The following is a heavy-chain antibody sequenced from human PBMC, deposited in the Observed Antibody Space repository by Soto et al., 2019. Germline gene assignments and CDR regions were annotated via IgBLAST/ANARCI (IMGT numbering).Heavy chain of an antibody. CDR2: IYYSGST. V-gene: IGHV4-59*08. J-gene: IGHJ5*02. D-gene: IGHD3-3*01. Sequence: SETLSLTCTVSGGSISSYYWSWIRQPPGKGLEWIGYIYYSGSTNYNPSLKSRVSISVDTSKNQFSLKLSSVTAADTAVYYCAIHLIVGGYDFWSGYAWFDPWGQGTLVTVSS. CDR1: GGSISSYY. CDR3: AIHLIVGGYDFWSGYAWFDP.